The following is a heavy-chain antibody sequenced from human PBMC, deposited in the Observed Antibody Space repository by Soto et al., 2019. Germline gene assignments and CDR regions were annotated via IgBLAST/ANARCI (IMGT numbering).Heavy chain of an antibody. D-gene: IGHD6-13*01. CDR2: IYYSGST. V-gene: IGHV4-39*01. CDR3: ARXSIAAAHIRGYYYGMDV. J-gene: IGHJ6*02. Sequence: PSETLSLTCTVSGGSISSSSYYWGWIRQPPGKGLEWIGSIYYSGSTYYNPSLKSRVTISVDTSKNQFSLKLSSVTAADTAVYYCARXSIAAAHIRGYYYGMDVWGQGTTVTVSS. CDR1: GGSISSSSYY.